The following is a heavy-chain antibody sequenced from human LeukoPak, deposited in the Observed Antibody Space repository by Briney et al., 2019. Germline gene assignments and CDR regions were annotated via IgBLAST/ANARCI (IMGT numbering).Heavy chain of an antibody. D-gene: IGHD6-19*01. CDR1: GFTFSDYY. CDR2: IYSGGST. Sequence: GGSLRLSCAASGFTFSDYYMSWVRQAPGKGLEWVSVIYSGGSTYYADSVKGRFTISRDSSKNTLHLQMTSLRADDTAVYYCARDDIAVAGKDYWGQGTLVTVSS. J-gene: IGHJ4*02. V-gene: IGHV3-53*05. CDR3: ARDDIAVAGKDY.